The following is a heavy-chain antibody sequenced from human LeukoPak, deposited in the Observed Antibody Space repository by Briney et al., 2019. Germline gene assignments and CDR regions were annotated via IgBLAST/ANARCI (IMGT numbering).Heavy chain of an antibody. CDR2: ISGSSTTI. CDR3: ARASDPWLQLT. CDR1: GFIISNYN. V-gene: IGHV3-48*04. J-gene: IGHJ5*02. Sequence: GGSLRLSCAASGFIISNYNMNWVRQAPGKGLEWVSYISGSSTTIYYADSVKGRFSISRDNAQTSLYLQMNSLRAEDTAVYYCARASDPWLQLTWGQGTLVTVSS. D-gene: IGHD5-24*01.